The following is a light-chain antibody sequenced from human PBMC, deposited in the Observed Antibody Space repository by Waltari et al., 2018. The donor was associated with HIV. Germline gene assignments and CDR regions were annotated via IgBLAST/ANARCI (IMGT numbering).Light chain of an antibody. Sequence: EMVLTQSPGTLSLSPGERATLSCRASQSVSSSYLAWYQQKPGQAPRLLIYGASSRATGIADRFSASGSGTDFTLTISRLEPEDFGVYYCQQYGSSPRSFGQGTTVEIK. CDR2: GAS. V-gene: IGKV3-20*01. CDR3: QQYGSSPRS. J-gene: IGKJ2*03. CDR1: QSVSSSY.